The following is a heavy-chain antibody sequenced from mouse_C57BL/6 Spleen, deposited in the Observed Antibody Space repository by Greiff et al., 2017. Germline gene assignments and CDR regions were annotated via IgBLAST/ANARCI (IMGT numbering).Heavy chain of an antibody. CDR2: IYPGDGDT. Sequence: VQLQQSGPELVKPGASVKISCKASGYASSSSWMNWVKQRPGKGLEWIGRIYPGDGDTNYNGKFKGKATLTADKSSSTAYMQLSSLTSEDSAVYFCARADGSTAWFAYWGQGTLVTVSA. V-gene: IGHV1-82*01. CDR1: GYASSSSW. CDR3: ARADGSTAWFAY. D-gene: IGHD1-1*01. J-gene: IGHJ3*01.